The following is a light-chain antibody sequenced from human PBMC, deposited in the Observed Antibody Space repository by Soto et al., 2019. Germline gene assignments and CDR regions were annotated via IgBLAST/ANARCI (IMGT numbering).Light chain of an antibody. CDR2: DVT. CDR3: CPFASSTFYV. V-gene: IGLV2-14*01. J-gene: IGLJ1*01. CDR1: SSDVGGYNF. Sequence: QSVLTQPASVSGSPGQSIAISCTGTSSDVGGYNFVSWYQQYPGKAPKLMIYDVTSRPSGVSNRFSGSKSGTTASLTISGLQAEDEADYSCCPFASSTFYVFVTGTKVTVL.